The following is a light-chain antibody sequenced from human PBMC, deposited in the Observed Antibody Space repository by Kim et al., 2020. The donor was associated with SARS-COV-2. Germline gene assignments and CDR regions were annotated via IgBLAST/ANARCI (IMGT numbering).Light chain of an antibody. CDR3: QQSYSTPTT. Sequence: DIQMTQSPSSLSASVGDRVTITCRASQSISSYLNWYQQKPGKAPKLLIYAASSLQSWVPSRFSGSGSGTDFTLTISSLQPEDFATYYCQQSYSTPTTFGQGTKVDIK. J-gene: IGKJ1*01. CDR2: AAS. V-gene: IGKV1-39*01. CDR1: QSISSY.